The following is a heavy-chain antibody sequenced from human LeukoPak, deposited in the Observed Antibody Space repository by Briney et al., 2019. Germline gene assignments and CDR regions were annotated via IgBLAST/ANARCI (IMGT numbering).Heavy chain of an antibody. D-gene: IGHD1-14*01. J-gene: IGHJ6*03. CDR3: ARVRYESLDYYYYMDV. CDR1: GGSFTYYY. Sequence: SETLSLTCAVYGGSFTYYYWGWIRQSPGKGLEWIGEINHSGSTHYNPSLESRVTILVDTSKNQFSLKLTSVTAADTAVHYCARVRYESLDYYYYMDVWGKGTTISVSS. V-gene: IGHV4-34*01. CDR2: INHSGST.